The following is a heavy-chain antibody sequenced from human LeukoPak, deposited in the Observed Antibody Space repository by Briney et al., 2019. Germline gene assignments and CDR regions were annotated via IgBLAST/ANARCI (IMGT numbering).Heavy chain of an antibody. D-gene: IGHD3-10*01. CDR3: ARGGLQHYYGSGSHDY. J-gene: IGHJ4*02. CDR2: INHSGRT. V-gene: IGHV4-34*01. CDR1: GGSFSGYY. Sequence: PETLSLTCAVYGGSFSGYYWSWIRQPPGKGLEWIGEINHSGRTNYNPSLKSRATISVDTSKNHFSLKLSSVTAADTAVYYCARGGLQHYYGSGSHDYWGQGTLVTVSS.